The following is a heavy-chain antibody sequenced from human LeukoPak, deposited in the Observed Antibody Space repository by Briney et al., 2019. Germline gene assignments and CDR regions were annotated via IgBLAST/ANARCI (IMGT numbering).Heavy chain of an antibody. CDR1: GFSISKSV. CDR3: ASEVEALLDH. V-gene: IGHV3-30*03. D-gene: IGHD2-15*01. CDR2: TSYEGNGT. J-gene: IGHJ4*02. Sequence: GGSLRLSCAASGFSISKSVMYWLRQAPGMGLEWVAATSYEGNGTFYAGSVKGRFTMSRDDSNNMVYLQMNSLRHEDTALYYCASEVEALLDHWGQGTLVTVSS.